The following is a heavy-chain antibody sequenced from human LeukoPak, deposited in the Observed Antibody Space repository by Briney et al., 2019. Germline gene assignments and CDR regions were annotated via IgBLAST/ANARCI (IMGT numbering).Heavy chain of an antibody. CDR2: ISSSSSYI. Sequence: GGSPRLSCAASGFTFSSYSMNWVRQAPGKGLEWVSSISSSSSYIYYADSVKGRFTISRDNSKNTLYLQMNSLRAEDTAVYYCAREGTSSSWYRWFDPWGQGTLVTVSS. CDR3: AREGTSSSWYRWFDP. D-gene: IGHD6-13*01. CDR1: GFTFSSYS. V-gene: IGHV3-21*04. J-gene: IGHJ5*02.